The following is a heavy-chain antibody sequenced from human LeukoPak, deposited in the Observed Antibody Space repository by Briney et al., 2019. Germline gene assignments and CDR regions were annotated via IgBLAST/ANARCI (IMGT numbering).Heavy chain of an antibody. CDR2: IYTSGST. Sequence: SETLSLTCTVSGGSISSYYWSWIRQPAGKGLEWIGRIYTSGSTNYNPSLKSRVTMSVDTSKNQFSLKLSSVTAADTAVYYCAAYYYDSSGYWNFDYWGQGTLVTVSS. D-gene: IGHD3-22*01. CDR3: AAYYYDSSGYWNFDY. CDR1: GGSISSYY. J-gene: IGHJ4*02. V-gene: IGHV4-4*07.